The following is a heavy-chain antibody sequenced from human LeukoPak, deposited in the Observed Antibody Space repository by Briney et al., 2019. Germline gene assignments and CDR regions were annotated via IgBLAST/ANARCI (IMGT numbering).Heavy chain of an antibody. J-gene: IGHJ4*02. CDR1: GFTFSSYS. Sequence: GGSLRLSCAASGFTFSSYSMNWVRQAPGKGLEWVSSISSSSSYIYYADSVKGRFTISRGNAKNSLYLQMNSLRAEDTAVYYCARGLAARRYFDYWGQGTLVTVSS. CDR2: ISSSSSYI. V-gene: IGHV3-21*01. D-gene: IGHD6-6*01. CDR3: ARGLAARRYFDY.